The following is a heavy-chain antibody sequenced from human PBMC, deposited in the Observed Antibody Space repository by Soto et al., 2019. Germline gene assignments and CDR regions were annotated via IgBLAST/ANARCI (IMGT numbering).Heavy chain of an antibody. CDR3: ARSRIIGMTWSFDY. V-gene: IGHV5-51*01. D-gene: IGHD1-20*01. CDR1: GYSFTNYW. J-gene: IGHJ4*02. Sequence: GESLKISCKVSGYSFTNYWIGWVRQMPGKGLEWMGIIYPGDSDTTYSPSFQGQVTISVDKSINTAYLQWSSLKASDTASYYCARSRIIGMTWSFDYWGQGTLVTVSS. CDR2: IYPGDSDT.